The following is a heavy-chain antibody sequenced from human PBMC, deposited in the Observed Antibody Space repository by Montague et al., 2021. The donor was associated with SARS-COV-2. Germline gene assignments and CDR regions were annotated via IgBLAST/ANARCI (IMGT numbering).Heavy chain of an antibody. CDR1: GGSVSSYY. D-gene: IGHD3-22*01. J-gene: IGHJ5*02. V-gene: IGHV4-59*02. CDR2: IYYSGST. CDR3: ARDRPPYYYDNSGHFLHGWFDP. Sequence: SETLSLTCSVSGGSVSSYYLNWIRQTPGKGLEWIGDIYYSGSTNYNPSLKSQVTISVDTSKNQFSLKLSSVTAADTAVYYCARDRPPYYYDNSGHFLHGWFDPWGQGTLVTVSS.